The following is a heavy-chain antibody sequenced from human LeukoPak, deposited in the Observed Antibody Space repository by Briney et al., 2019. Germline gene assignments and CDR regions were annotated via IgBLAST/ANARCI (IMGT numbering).Heavy chain of an antibody. CDR3: ARGGWLQSFDY. V-gene: IGHV4-34*01. J-gene: IGHJ4*02. D-gene: IGHD5-24*01. CDR2: INHSGST. Sequence: SETLSLTCAVYGGSFSGYYWSWIRQPPGKGLEWIGEINHSGSTNYNPSLKSRVTISVDTPKNQFSLKLSSVTAADTAVYYCARGGWLQSFDYWGQGTLVTVSS. CDR1: GGSFSGYY.